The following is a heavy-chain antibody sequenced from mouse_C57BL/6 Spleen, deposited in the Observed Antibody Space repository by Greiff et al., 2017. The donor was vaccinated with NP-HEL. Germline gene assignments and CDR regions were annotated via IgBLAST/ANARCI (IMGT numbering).Heavy chain of an antibody. Sequence: VQGVESGPELVKPGASVKLSCKASGYTFTSYDINWVKQRPGQGLEWIGWIYPRDGSTKYNEKFKGKATLTVDTSSSTAYMELHSLTSEDSAVYFCAREGIYYGIYYFDYWGQGTTLTVSS. CDR3: AREGIYYGIYYFDY. D-gene: IGHD2-1*01. J-gene: IGHJ2*01. CDR1: GYTFTSYD. CDR2: IYPRDGST. V-gene: IGHV1-85*01.